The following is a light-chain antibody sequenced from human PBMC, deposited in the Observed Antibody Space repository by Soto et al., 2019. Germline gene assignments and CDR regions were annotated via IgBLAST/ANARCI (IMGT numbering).Light chain of an antibody. V-gene: IGKV3-15*01. CDR1: QSVGGS. CDR3: LQYDKWPPWT. Sequence: ETVLTQSPATLSVSPGERVTLSCLASQSVGGSLAWYRQKPGQAPSLLVYGASTRATGIPARFSGSGSGTEFTLTISSLQSDDFAVYYCLQYDKWPPWTFGQGTKVDIK. CDR2: GAS. J-gene: IGKJ1*01.